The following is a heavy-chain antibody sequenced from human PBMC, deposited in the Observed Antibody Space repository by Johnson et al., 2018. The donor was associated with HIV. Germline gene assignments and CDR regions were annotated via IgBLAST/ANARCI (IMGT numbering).Heavy chain of an antibody. CDR1: GFTFDDYG. CDR2: INWNGGST. Sequence: VQLVESGGGVVRPGDSLRLSCVASGFTFDDYGMNWVRLVPGKGLEWVSGINWNGGSTGYADSVKGRFTISRDNAKNSLYLQMNSLRAEDTALYYCARDLYYGSGSSVAFDIWGQGTMVTVSS. V-gene: IGHV3-20*04. CDR3: ARDLYYGSGSSVAFDI. J-gene: IGHJ3*02. D-gene: IGHD3-10*01.